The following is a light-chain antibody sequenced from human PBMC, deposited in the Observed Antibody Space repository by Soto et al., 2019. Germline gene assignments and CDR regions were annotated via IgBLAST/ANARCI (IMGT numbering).Light chain of an antibody. Sequence: EIVLTQSPATLSLSPGERATLSCRASQSVSSYLAWYQQKPGQAPRLLIYDASNRATGIPARFSGSGSGTAFTLTISSLEPEDFAVYYCQQRSKWPVTFGQGTQLEIK. V-gene: IGKV3-11*01. CDR3: QQRSKWPVT. J-gene: IGKJ2*01. CDR2: DAS. CDR1: QSVSSY.